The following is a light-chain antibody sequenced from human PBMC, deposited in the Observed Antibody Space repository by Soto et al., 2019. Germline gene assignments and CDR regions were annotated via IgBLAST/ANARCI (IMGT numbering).Light chain of an antibody. CDR3: QHYKEYPWT. V-gene: IGKV1-5*03. J-gene: IGKJ1*01. Sequence: IQMTQSPSTLSASEGDRVIITCRPSQSVNNRLAWYQQRPGKAPKLLIYLASTLECGVPSRFSGSGSGTEFTLTISSLQPDDSATYYCQHYKEYPWTFGQGTKVEIK. CDR1: QSVNNR. CDR2: LAS.